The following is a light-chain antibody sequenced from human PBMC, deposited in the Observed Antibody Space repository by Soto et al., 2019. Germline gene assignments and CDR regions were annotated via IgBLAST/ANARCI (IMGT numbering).Light chain of an antibody. CDR3: QQYGSSPFA. CDR2: GAS. Sequence: EIVLTQSPGTLSLSPGERATLSCRASQSVSSSYLAWYQQKPGQAPRLLLYGASSRATGIPDRFSGSGSGPDFTLTISRLEPEDFAVYYCQQYGSSPFAFGPGTKVDIK. V-gene: IGKV3-20*01. CDR1: QSVSSSY. J-gene: IGKJ3*01.